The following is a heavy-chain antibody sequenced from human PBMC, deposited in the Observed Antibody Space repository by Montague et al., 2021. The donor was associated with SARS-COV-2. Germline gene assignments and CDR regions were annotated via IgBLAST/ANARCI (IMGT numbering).Heavy chain of an antibody. D-gene: IGHD6-13*01. V-gene: IGHV4-31*03. Sequence: TLSLTCTVSGTSIRSGGYYWTWIRQHPGKGLEWIGYIFHTGRAYYNPSLKSRVTISVDTSKNQFSLKLSSVTAADTAVYYCARVGRQQLVRLSGMDVWGQGTTVTVPS. J-gene: IGHJ6*02. CDR2: IFHTGRA. CDR1: GTSIRSGGYY. CDR3: ARVGRQQLVRLSGMDV.